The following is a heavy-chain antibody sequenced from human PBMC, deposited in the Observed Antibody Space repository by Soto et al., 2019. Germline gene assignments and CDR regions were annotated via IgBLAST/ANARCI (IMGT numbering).Heavy chain of an antibody. CDR2: ISGSGGST. J-gene: IGHJ6*03. CDR3: AKGGPSIAVAGTAIYYYYYMDV. V-gene: IGHV3-23*01. CDR1: GFTFSSYA. D-gene: IGHD6-19*01. Sequence: GSLRLSCATSGFTFSSYAMSWVRQAPGKGLEWVSAISGSGGSTYYADSVKGRFTISRDNSKNTLYLQMNSLRAEDTAVYYCAKGGPSIAVAGTAIYYYYYMDVWGKGTTVTVSS.